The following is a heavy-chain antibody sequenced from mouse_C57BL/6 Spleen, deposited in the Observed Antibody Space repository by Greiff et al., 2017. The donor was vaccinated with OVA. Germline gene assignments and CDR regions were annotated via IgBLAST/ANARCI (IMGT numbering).Heavy chain of an antibody. CDR1: GFNIKDYY. J-gene: IGHJ1*03. Sequence: VQLQQSGAELVRPGASVKLSCTASGFNIKDYYMHWVKQRPEQGLEWIGRIDPEDGDTEYAPKFQGKATMTADTSSNTAYLQLSSLTSEDTAVYYCATGRGCWYFAVWGTGTTVTVSA. CDR2: IDPEDGDT. V-gene: IGHV14-1*01. CDR3: ATGRGCWYFAV.